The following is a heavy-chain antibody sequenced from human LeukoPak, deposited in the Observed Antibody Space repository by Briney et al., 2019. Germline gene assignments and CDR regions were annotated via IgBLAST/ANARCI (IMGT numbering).Heavy chain of an antibody. J-gene: IGHJ4*02. CDR3: TRVSYNSDWN. D-gene: IGHD6-19*01. CDR2: IRSTAYGGTT. Sequence: GGSLRLSCTASGFTFGDYDMNWVRQAPGKGLEWVGFIRSTAYGGTTEYAASVKGRFTISRDDSKSIAYLQMNSLKTEDTAMYYCTRVSYNSDWNWGQGTLVTVSS. V-gene: IGHV3-49*04. CDR1: GFTFGDYD.